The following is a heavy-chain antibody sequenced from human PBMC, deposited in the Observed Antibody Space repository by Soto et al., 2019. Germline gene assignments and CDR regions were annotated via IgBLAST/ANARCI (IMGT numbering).Heavy chain of an antibody. D-gene: IGHD3-3*01. V-gene: IGHV4-59*01. CDR1: GVSIISYY. Sequence: PSETLSLTCTVSGVSIISYYWSWIRQPPGKGLDWIGYIYYSGSTNYNPSLKSRVTISVDTSKNQFSLKLSSVTAADTAVYYCARGDYDFWSGVKRGSCWFDPWGQGTLVTVSS. CDR2: IYYSGST. J-gene: IGHJ5*02. CDR3: ARGDYDFWSGVKRGSCWFDP.